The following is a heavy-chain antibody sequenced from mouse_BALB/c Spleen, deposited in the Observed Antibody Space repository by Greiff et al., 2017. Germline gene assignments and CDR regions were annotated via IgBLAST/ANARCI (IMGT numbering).Heavy chain of an antibody. CDR2: IYPGSGST. V-gene: IGHV1-77*01. CDR1: GYTFTDYV. J-gene: IGHJ3*01. D-gene: IGHD1-2*01. Sequence: QVQLQQSGPELVKPGASVKMSCKASGYTFTDYVISWVKQRTGQGLEWIGEIYPGSGSTYYNEKFKGKATLTADKSSNTAYMQLSSLTSEDSAVYFCARRTTATEFAYWGQGTLVTVSA. CDR3: ARRTTATEFAY.